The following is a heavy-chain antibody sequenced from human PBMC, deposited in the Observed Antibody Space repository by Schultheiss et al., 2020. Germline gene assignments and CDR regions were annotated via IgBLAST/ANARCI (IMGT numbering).Heavy chain of an antibody. CDR2: IRSKAYGGTT. CDR3: ATGGPQQLVLWLDY. CDR1: GFTFGDYP. V-gene: IGHV3-49*04. Sequence: GGSLRLSCTTSGFTFGDYPMSWVRQAPGKGLEWVGFIRSKAYGGTTEYAASVKGRFAISRDDSKSIAYLQMNSLKTEDTAVYYCATGGPQQLVLWLDYWGQRTLVPGSS. D-gene: IGHD6-13*01. J-gene: IGHJ4*02.